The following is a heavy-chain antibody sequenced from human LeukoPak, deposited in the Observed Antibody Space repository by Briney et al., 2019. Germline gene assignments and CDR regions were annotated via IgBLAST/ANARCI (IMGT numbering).Heavy chain of an antibody. D-gene: IGHD3-22*01. V-gene: IGHV2-5*02. Sequence: SGPTQANPTQTLTHTCTFSGFSLNTRAVGVGWIRQPPRRALEWLALIYWDDDRSYSQALNSRLTITKDTSKIQVVLTMTNMDPVDTATYFCAHRKNYYDSSVFDNWGQGTLVTVSS. J-gene: IGHJ4*02. CDR1: GFSLNTRAVG. CDR2: IYWDDDR. CDR3: AHRKNYYDSSVFDN.